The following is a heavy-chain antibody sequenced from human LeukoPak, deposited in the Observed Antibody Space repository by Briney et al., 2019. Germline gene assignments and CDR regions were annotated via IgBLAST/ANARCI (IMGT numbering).Heavy chain of an antibody. V-gene: IGHV1-69*13. J-gene: IGHJ3*02. Sequence: GASVKVSCKASGGTFSIYAISWVRQDPGQELEWMGGIIPIFGTANYAQKFQGRVTITADESTSTAYMELSSLRSEDTAVYYCARDAYYDFWSGYRPDAFDIWGQGTMVTVSS. D-gene: IGHD3-3*01. CDR3: ARDAYYDFWSGYRPDAFDI. CDR2: IIPIFGTA. CDR1: GGTFSIYA.